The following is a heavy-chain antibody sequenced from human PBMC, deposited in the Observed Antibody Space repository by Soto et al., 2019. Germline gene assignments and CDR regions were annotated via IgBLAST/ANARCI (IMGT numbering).Heavy chain of an antibody. V-gene: IGHV3-23*01. CDR1: GFTFSSHA. CDR3: AKDRFLTSIPGGAFDY. Sequence: GGSLRLSCAASGFTFSSHAMSWVRQAPGKGLEWVSAVSGSGESTYYADSVKGRFTISRDNSKNTLFLQMNSLRADDTAVYYCAKDRFLTSIPGGAFDYWGQGILVTVSS. J-gene: IGHJ4*02. D-gene: IGHD2-21*01. CDR2: VSGSGEST.